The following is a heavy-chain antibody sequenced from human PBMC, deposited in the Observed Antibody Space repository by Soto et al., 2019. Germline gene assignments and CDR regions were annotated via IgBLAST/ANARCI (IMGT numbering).Heavy chain of an antibody. Sequence: ASVKVSCKASGYTFTGYYMHWVRQAPGQGLEWMGWINPNSGGTNYPQKFQGRVTMTRDTSISTAYMELSRLRSDDTAVYYCARDRYYYDSSGSYDAFDIWGQGTLVTLSS. J-gene: IGHJ3*02. CDR2: INPNSGGT. CDR3: ARDRYYYDSSGSYDAFDI. V-gene: IGHV1-2*02. D-gene: IGHD3-22*01. CDR1: GYTFTGYY.